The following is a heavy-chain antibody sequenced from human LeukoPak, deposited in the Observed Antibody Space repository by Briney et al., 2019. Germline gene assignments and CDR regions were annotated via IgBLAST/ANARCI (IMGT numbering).Heavy chain of an antibody. V-gene: IGHV4-59*01. J-gene: IGHJ3*02. CDR3: ARRGVMGGFDI. Sequence: SETLSLTCSVSGDSITSCYWSWIRQPPGKGLEWIGHIYYGGSTNYKPSLKSRVTMSVDTSKNQISLKVTSVTAADTAVYYCARRGVMGGFDIWGQGTMVTVSS. D-gene: IGHD3-16*01. CDR2: IYYGGST. CDR1: GDSITSCY.